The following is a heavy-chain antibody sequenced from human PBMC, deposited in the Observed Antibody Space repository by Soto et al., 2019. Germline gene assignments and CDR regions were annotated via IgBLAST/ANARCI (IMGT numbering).Heavy chain of an antibody. D-gene: IGHD6-13*01. CDR3: AKENGYSSSWFEFDY. Sequence: EVQLLESGGGLVQPGGSLRLSCAASGFTFSSYAMSWVRQAPGKGLEWVSAISGSGGSTYYADSVKGRLTISRDNSKHTLYLQMNSLRAEDTAVYYCAKENGYSSSWFEFDYWGQGTLVTVSS. J-gene: IGHJ4*02. V-gene: IGHV3-23*01. CDR1: GFTFSSYA. CDR2: ISGSGGST.